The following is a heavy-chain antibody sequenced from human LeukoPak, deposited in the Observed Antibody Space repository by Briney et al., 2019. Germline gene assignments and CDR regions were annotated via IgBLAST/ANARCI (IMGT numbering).Heavy chain of an antibody. CDR2: ISGSGGNT. Sequence: PGGSLRLSCAASGFTFSSYWMSWVRQAPGKGLEWVSAISGSGGNTYYADSVKGRFSISRDNSKNTLYLQVNSLRVGDTAIYYCAKSGSSSPDHWGQGTLVTVSS. V-gene: IGHV3-23*01. D-gene: IGHD1-26*01. J-gene: IGHJ5*02. CDR3: AKSGSSSPDH. CDR1: GFTFSSYW.